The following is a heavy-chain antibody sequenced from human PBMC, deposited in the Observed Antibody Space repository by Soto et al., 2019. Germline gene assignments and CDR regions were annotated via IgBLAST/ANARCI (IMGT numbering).Heavy chain of an antibody. V-gene: IGHV3-33*01. D-gene: IGHD4-17*01. CDR2: IWYDGSNK. Sequence: QVQLVESGGGVVQPGRSLRLSCAASGFTFSSYGMHWVRQAPGKGLEWVAVIWYDGSNKYYADSVKGRFTISRDNSKNTLYLQMNSLRAEDTAVYYCARLGPTVNPVRGTFDPWGQGTLVTVAS. CDR1: GFTFSSYG. CDR3: ARLGPTVNPVRGTFDP. J-gene: IGHJ5*02.